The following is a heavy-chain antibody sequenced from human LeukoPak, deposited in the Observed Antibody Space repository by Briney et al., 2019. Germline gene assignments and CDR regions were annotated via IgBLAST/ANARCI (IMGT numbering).Heavy chain of an antibody. CDR2: INHSGST. Sequence: SESLSLTCAVYGGSFSGYYWSWIRQPPGKGLEWIGEINHSGSTNYNPSLKSRVTISVDTSKNQFSLKLGSVTAADTAVYYCARGSPYYYDSSGYYYWGQGTLVTVSS. CDR1: GGSFSGYY. CDR3: ARGSPYYYDSSGYYY. V-gene: IGHV4-34*01. D-gene: IGHD3-22*01. J-gene: IGHJ4*02.